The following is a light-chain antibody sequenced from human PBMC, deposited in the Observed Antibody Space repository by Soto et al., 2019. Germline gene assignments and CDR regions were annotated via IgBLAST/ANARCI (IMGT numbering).Light chain of an antibody. CDR2: DAS. V-gene: IGKV1-5*01. CDR1: QGITNR. CDR3: QQYYSHLFT. J-gene: IGKJ3*01. Sequence: DIQMTQSPSALSASIGARVTITCRASQGITNRLAWYQQKSGKAPSLLISDASTLESGVPSRFSGSGSGTEFTLTISSLQPDDFATYYCQQYYSHLFTFGPGTRLDI.